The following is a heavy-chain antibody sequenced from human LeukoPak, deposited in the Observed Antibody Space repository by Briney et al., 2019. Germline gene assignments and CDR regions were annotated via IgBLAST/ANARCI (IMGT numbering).Heavy chain of an antibody. J-gene: IGHJ4*02. D-gene: IGHD3-22*01. CDR1: GYSFTSYW. Sequence: GESLKISCKGSGYSFTSYWISWVRQMPGKGLEWMGRIDPSDSYTNYSPSSQGHVTISADKSISTAYLQWSSLKASDTAMYYCATSSNPDSSSFDYWGQGTLVTVSS. CDR3: ATSSNPDSSSFDY. V-gene: IGHV5-10-1*01. CDR2: IDPSDSYT.